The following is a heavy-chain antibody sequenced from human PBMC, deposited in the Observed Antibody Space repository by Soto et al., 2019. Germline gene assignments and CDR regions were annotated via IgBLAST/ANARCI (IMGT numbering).Heavy chain of an antibody. V-gene: IGHV4-31*03. D-gene: IGHD3-10*01. J-gene: IGHJ1*01. Sequence: QVQLQESGPGLVKASQTLSLTCNVSGGSISSGGYYWTWIRQHPGKGLEWIGNIHHSGSTVYNPSLKSRVSISVATSKNQFSLKLSSVTAADTAVYFCVRGVLSWGQGTLVTVSS. CDR2: IHHSGST. CDR1: GGSISSGGYY. CDR3: VRGVLS.